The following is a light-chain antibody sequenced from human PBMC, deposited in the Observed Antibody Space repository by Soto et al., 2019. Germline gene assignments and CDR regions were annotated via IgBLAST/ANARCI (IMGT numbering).Light chain of an antibody. CDR2: GAS. CDR1: QSVSSNY. Sequence: ETVLTQSPGTLSLSPGERATLSCRASQSVSSNYLAWYQQKPGQAPRLLIYGASSRATGISDRFSGSGSGTDFTLTISRQEPEDFAVDYCQQYATSPLTFGGGTRVEIK. J-gene: IGKJ4*01. CDR3: QQYATSPLT. V-gene: IGKV3-20*01.